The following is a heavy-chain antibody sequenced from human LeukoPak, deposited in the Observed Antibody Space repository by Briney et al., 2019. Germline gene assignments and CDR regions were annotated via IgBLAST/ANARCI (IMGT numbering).Heavy chain of an antibody. CDR1: GFSFSTYS. D-gene: IGHD1-1*01. Sequence: LSGGSLRLSCTASGFSFSTYSMNWVRQAPGKGLEWVSYIVGSSSNIYYADSAKGRFTISRDNAKNSLYLQMDSLRAEDTAVYYCATDSPETAAFDYWGQGTLVTVSS. V-gene: IGHV3-48*04. CDR2: IVGSSSNI. J-gene: IGHJ4*02. CDR3: ATDSPETAAFDY.